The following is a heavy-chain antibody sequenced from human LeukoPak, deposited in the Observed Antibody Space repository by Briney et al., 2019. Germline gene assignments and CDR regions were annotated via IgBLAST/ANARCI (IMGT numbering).Heavy chain of an antibody. V-gene: IGHV3-7*02. J-gene: IGHJ6*04. D-gene: IGHD3-10*02. CDR3: AELGITMIGGV. Sequence: PGGSLRLSCAASGFPFSGYWMAWVRQAPGKGLEWVANIKQDANEKYYVGSVKGRFTVSRDNAKKSLYLDMESLRAEDTAVYYCAELGITMIGGVWGKGTTVTISS. CDR2: IKQDANEK. CDR1: GFPFSGYW.